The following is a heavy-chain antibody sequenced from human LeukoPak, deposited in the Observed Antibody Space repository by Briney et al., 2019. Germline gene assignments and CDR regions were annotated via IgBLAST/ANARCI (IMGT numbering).Heavy chain of an antibody. V-gene: IGHV3-7*01. CDR3: ARHSSGSYYTY. D-gene: IGHD3-10*01. Sequence: GGSLRLSCAASGFTFSSAWMSWVRQAPGKGLEWVAHIKQDGSDKYYVDSVKGRFSISRDNAKNSLYLQLNSLRVEDTAMYYCARHSSGSYYTYWGQGTLVTVSS. CDR1: GFTFSSAW. CDR2: IKQDGSDK. J-gene: IGHJ4*02.